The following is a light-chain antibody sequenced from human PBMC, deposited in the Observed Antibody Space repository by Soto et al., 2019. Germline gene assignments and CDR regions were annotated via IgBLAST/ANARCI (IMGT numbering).Light chain of an antibody. V-gene: IGKV1-39*01. CDR1: QSISSY. CDR3: HQSYSTPLFT. CDR2: AAS. J-gene: IGKJ3*01. Sequence: DIQMTQSPSSLSASVGDRVTITCRASQSISSYLNWYQHKPGKAPKLLIYAASSLQSGVPSRFSGSGSGTEFTLTISSLQPDDFATYYCHQSYSTPLFTFGPGTKVDIK.